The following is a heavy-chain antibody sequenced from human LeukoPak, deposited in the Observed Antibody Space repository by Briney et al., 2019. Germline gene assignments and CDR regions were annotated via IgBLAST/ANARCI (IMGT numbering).Heavy chain of an antibody. J-gene: IGHJ5*02. CDR3: ARRGGNYYDSSGRWFDP. CDR2: INHSGST. Sequence: SETLSLTCAVYGGSFSGYYWSWIRQPPGKGLEWIGEINHSGSTNYNPSLKSRVTISVDTSKNQFSLKLSSVTAADTAVYYCARRGGNYYDSSGRWFDPWGQGTLVTVSS. D-gene: IGHD3-22*01. V-gene: IGHV4-34*01. CDR1: GGSFSGYY.